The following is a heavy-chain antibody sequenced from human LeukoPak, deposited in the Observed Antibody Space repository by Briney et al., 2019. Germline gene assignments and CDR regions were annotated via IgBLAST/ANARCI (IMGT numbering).Heavy chain of an antibody. D-gene: IGHD6-19*01. Sequence: GGSLRLSCAPSGFTLSSYGMHWVRQAPGKGLEWVAFIRYDGSNKYYADSVKGRFTISRDNSKNTLYLQMNSLRAEDAAMYYCAQDSREAFQWPIYWGQGTLVTVSS. CDR3: AQDSREAFQWPIY. CDR2: IRYDGSNK. CDR1: GFTLSSYG. J-gene: IGHJ4*02. V-gene: IGHV3-30*02.